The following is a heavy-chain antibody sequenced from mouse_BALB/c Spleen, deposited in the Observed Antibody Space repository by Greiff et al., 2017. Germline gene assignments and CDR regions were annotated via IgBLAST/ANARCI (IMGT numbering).Heavy chain of an antibody. CDR1: GFTFSSYA. D-gene: IGHD2-4*01. V-gene: IGHV5-9-3*01. CDR3: ATPRISAY. CDR2: ISSGGSYT. J-gene: IGHJ3*01. Sequence: EVKLVESGGGLVKPGGSLKLSCAASGFTFSSYAMSWVRQTPEKRLEWVATISSGGSYTYYPDSVKGRFTISRDNAKNTLYLQMSSLRSEDTAMYYCATPRISAYGGQGTLVTVAA.